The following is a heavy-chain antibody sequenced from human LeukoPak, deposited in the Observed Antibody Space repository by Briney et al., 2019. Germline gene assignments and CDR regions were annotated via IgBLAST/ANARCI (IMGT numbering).Heavy chain of an antibody. D-gene: IGHD3-22*01. CDR3: ARDRGYYDSSGYYGWFDP. CDR1: GFTFSSYA. V-gene: IGHV3-23*01. CDR2: ISGSGAST. Sequence: GGSLRLSCAASGFTFSSYAMNWVRQAPGKGLEWVSAISGSGASTYYADSVKGRFTISRDNSKNILYLQMNSLRAEDTAVYYCARDRGYYDSSGYYGWFDPWGQGTLVTVSS. J-gene: IGHJ5*02.